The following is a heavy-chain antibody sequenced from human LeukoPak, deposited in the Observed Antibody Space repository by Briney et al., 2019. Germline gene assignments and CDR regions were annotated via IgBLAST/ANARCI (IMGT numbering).Heavy chain of an antibody. CDR3: AKRKGIDYYDSSGYFDY. CDR1: GFTFSSYS. J-gene: IGHJ4*02. Sequence: GGSLRLSCAASGFTFSSYSMNWVRQAPGKGLEWVSYISSSSSTIYYADSVKGRFTISRDNSKNTLYLQMNSLRAEDTAVYYCAKRKGIDYYDSSGYFDYWGQGTLVTVSS. D-gene: IGHD3-22*01. V-gene: IGHV3-48*01. CDR2: ISSSSSTI.